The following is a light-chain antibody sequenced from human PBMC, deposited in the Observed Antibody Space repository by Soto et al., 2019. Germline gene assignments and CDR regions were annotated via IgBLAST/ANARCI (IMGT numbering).Light chain of an antibody. J-gene: IGLJ2*01. CDR1: SSDVGGYTY. V-gene: IGLV2-8*01. CDR2: EVS. Sequence: QSALTQPPSASGSPGQSVTISCTGISSDVGGYTYVSWYQQHPGKAPKLMIYEVSKRPSGVPDRFSGSKSGNTASLTVSGLQADDEADYYCSSYAGRNVVVFGGGTQLTVL. CDR3: SSYAGRNVVV.